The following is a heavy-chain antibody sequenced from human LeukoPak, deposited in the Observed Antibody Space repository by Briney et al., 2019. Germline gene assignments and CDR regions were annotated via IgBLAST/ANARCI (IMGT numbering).Heavy chain of an antibody. Sequence: GGSLRLSCAASGFTFSSYAMSWVRQAPGKGLEWVSAISGSGGSTYYADSVKGRFTISRDNSKNTLYLQMNSLRAEDTAVYYCARPLLGCSSTSCPLDYWGQGTLVTVSS. CDR1: GFTFSSYA. CDR3: ARPLLGCSSTSCPLDY. D-gene: IGHD2-2*01. V-gene: IGHV3-23*01. CDR2: ISGSGGST. J-gene: IGHJ4*02.